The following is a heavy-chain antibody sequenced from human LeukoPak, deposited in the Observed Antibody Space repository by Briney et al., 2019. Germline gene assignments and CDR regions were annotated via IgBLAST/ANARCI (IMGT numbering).Heavy chain of an antibody. CDR2: INPDSGDT. V-gene: IGHV1-2*02. Sequence: ASVKVSCKASGYTFTGYYMHWVRQAPGQGLEWMGWINPDSGDTNYAQKFQGRVTMTRDTSISTAYMDLSRLTSDDTAVYYCARAATVTTRNWFDPWGQGTLVTVSS. CDR3: ARAATVTTRNWFDP. J-gene: IGHJ5*02. CDR1: GYTFTGYY. D-gene: IGHD4-17*01.